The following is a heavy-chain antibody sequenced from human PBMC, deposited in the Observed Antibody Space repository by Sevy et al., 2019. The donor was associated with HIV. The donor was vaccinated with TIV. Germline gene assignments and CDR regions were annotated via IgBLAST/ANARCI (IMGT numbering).Heavy chain of an antibody. Sequence: GGSLRLSCSVSGFTFNTYSFHWVRQAPGMGLEWVSVISSDGVNKYYADSVRGRFTISRDNSKSTLYLQMNNLRAGGTGVYYCARGGILVEGDDRTTPFDFWGQGTLVTVSS. CDR3: ARGGILVEGDDRTTPFDF. D-gene: IGHD2-15*01. J-gene: IGHJ4*02. CDR2: ISSDGVNK. CDR1: GFTFNTYS. V-gene: IGHV3-30-3*01.